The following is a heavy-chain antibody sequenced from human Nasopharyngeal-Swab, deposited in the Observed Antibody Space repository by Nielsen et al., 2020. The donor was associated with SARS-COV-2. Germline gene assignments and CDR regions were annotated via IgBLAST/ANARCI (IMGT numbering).Heavy chain of an antibody. CDR1: GSTFDDYA. V-gene: IGHV3-9*01. J-gene: IGHJ4*02. CDR2: ISWNSGSI. D-gene: IGHD3-10*01. CDR3: AKGGIITMVRGATN. Sequence: SLKISCAASGSTFDDYAMHWVRQAPGKGLEWVSGISWNSGSIGYADSVKGRFTISRDNAKNSLYLQMNSLRAEDTALYYCAKGGIITMVRGATNWGQGTLVTVSS.